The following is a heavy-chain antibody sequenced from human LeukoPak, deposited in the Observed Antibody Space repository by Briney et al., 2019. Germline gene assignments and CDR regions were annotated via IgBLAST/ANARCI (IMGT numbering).Heavy chain of an antibody. CDR2: IDWDDDK. D-gene: IGHD6-6*01. V-gene: IGHV2-70*11. CDR3: ARRTRAAHDAFDI. CDR1: GFSLSTSGMC. Sequence: SGPTLVNPTPPLTLTCTFSGFSLSTSGMCVSWIRQPPGKALEWLARIDWDDDKYYSTSLKTRLTTSKDTSKNQVVLTMTNMDPVDTATYYCARRTRAAHDAFDIWGQGTMVTVSS. J-gene: IGHJ3*02.